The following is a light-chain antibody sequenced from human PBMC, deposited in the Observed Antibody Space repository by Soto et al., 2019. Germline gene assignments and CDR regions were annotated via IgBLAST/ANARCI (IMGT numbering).Light chain of an antibody. J-gene: IGKJ1*01. CDR2: GAS. CDR1: HSVSRN. Sequence: EILMTQSPATLSVSPGERATLSRRASHSVSRNLAWYQQKPGQTPRLLIYGASARATGTPARFSGSGSGTEYTLTISSVQSEDFAVYYCQQYNNWPQWTFGQGTKV. CDR3: QQYNNWPQWT. V-gene: IGKV3-15*01.